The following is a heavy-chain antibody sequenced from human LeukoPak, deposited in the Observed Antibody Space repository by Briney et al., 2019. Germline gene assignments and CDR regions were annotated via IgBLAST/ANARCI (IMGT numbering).Heavy chain of an antibody. V-gene: IGHV4-61*02. CDR3: ARSDMGVVTAM. CDR1: GGSISSGSYY. J-gene: IGHJ4*02. D-gene: IGHD2-21*02. CDR2: IYTSGST. Sequence: SETLSLTCTVSGGSISSGSYYWSWIRQPAGKGLEWLGRIYTSGSTNYNPSLKSRVTISVDTSKNQFSLKLSSVTAADTAVYYCARSDMGVVTAMWGQGTLVTVSS.